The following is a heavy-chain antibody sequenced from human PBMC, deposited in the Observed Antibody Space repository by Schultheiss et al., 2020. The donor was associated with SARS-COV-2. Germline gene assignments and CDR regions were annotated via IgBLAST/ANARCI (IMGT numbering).Heavy chain of an antibody. D-gene: IGHD1-26*01. Sequence: SVKVSCKASGGTFSSYAISWVRQAPGQGLEWMGRIIPILGIANYAQKFQGRVTITADKSTSTAYMELSSLRSEDTAVYYCAREPGATTNFDYWGQGTLVTVSS. CDR3: AREPGATTNFDY. CDR2: IIPILGIA. V-gene: IGHV1-69*04. CDR1: GGTFSSYA. J-gene: IGHJ4*02.